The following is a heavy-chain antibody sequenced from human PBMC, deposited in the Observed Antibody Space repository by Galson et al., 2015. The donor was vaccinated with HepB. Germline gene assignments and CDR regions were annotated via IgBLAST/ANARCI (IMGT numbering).Heavy chain of an antibody. J-gene: IGHJ4*02. CDR1: GFAFSSFV. V-gene: IGHV3-30*03. Sequence: SLRLSCAASGFAFSSFVMYWVRQTPGRGLEWVAATSYDGNNDYYGESVKGRFAISRDNSRETLYLQVDNVTPEDTAVYYCARGPQIVWFGDAGGYYFDHWGQGIVVTVSS. CDR3: ARGPQIVWFGDAGGYYFDH. CDR2: TSYDGNND. D-gene: IGHD3-10*01.